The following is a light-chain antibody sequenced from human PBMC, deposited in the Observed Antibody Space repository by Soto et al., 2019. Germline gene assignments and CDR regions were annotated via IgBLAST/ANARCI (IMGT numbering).Light chain of an antibody. CDR2: DAS. CDR1: QSVSSSY. CDR3: QQYYDWPIT. V-gene: IGKV3-20*01. J-gene: IGKJ5*01. Sequence: EIVLTQSPGTLSLSPGERATLSCRASQSVSSSYLAWYQQKPGQAPRLLIYDASNRATGIPARFSGSGSGTDFTLTISSLQSEDFAVYYCQQYYDWPITFGQGTRLEIK.